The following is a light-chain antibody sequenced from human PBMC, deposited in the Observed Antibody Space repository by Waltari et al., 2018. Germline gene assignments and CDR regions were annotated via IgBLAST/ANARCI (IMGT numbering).Light chain of an antibody. V-gene: IGKV3-15*01. CDR3: QQYNNWPRGT. J-gene: IGKJ5*01. CDR2: GAS. CDR1: QRVSSN. Sequence: EIVLTQSPATLSVSPGERATLSCRASQRVSSNLAWYQQKPGQAPRLLSYGASTKATGIPARFSGSGSGTEFTLTISSLQSEDFAVYYCQQYNNWPRGTFGQGTRLEIK.